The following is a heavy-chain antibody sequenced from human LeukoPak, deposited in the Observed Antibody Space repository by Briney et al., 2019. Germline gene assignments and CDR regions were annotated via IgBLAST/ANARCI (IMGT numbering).Heavy chain of an antibody. D-gene: IGHD3-10*01. V-gene: IGHV3-33*01. CDR2: IWYDGSNK. J-gene: IGHJ6*02. CDR3: ARVFWVRGPYGMDV. CDR1: GFTFISYG. Sequence: PGRSLRLSCAASGFTFISYGMHWVGRAPGKGLEGVAVIWYDGSNKYYADSVKGRFTISRDNSKNTLYLQMNSLRAEDTAVYYCARVFWVRGPYGMDVWGQGTTVTVSS.